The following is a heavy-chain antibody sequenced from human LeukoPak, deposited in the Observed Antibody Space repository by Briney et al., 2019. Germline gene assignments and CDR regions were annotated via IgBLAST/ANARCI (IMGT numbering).Heavy chain of an antibody. CDR1: GVTFSSYG. V-gene: IGHV3-30*02. CDR2: IRYDGSNK. CDR3: ARDLNWETC. Sequence: GGSLRLSCAASGVTFSSYGMHWVRQAPGKGLEWVAFIRYDGSNKYYAASVQGRFTISRDNSKNTLYLQMNSLRAEDTAVYYCARDLNWETCWGQGTLVSVSS. D-gene: IGHD7-27*01. J-gene: IGHJ4*02.